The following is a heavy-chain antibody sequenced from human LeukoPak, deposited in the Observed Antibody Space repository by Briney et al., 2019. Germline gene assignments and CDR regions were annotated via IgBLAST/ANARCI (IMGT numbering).Heavy chain of an antibody. CDR2: IRYDGSNK. D-gene: IGHD3-9*01. V-gene: IGHV3-30*02. J-gene: IGHJ4*02. CDR1: GFTFSSYG. CDR3: AKNYDILTGYVYYFDY. Sequence: GGSLRLSCAASGFTFSSYGMHWVRQAPGKGLEWMAFIRYDGSNKYYADPVKGRFTSSRDNSKNTLYLQMNSLRAEDTAVYYCAKNYDILTGYVYYFDYWGQGTLVTVSS.